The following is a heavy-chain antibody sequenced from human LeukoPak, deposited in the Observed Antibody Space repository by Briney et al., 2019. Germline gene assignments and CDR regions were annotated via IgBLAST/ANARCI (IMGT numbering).Heavy chain of an antibody. CDR3: AKAFDYNGLRGEGGSFDY. Sequence: PGGSLRLSCAASGFNISKYDIHWVRRTTKRRLEWVSGIGIPGDTYYVDAVEGRFTISRENAKNSVYLQMNSLRDGDTAVYFCAKAFDYNGLRGEGGSFDYWGQGVLVTVSS. D-gene: IGHD4-11*01. J-gene: IGHJ4*02. CDR2: IGIPGDT. V-gene: IGHV3-13*01. CDR1: GFNISKYD.